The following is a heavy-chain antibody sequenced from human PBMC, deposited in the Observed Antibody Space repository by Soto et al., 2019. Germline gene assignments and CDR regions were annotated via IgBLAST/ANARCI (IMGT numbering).Heavy chain of an antibody. D-gene: IGHD5-18*01. Sequence: SLRRSCAASGFTYSNYAMSWVRQAPGKGLQWVATISGRGGSTYYADSVKGRFTVSRDNSKNTLYLQMNSLRAEDTAVFYCAKDRTAGYSYGYVDYWGQGILVPASS. J-gene: IGHJ4*02. V-gene: IGHV3-23*01. CDR3: AKDRTAGYSYGYVDY. CDR1: GFTYSNYA. CDR2: ISGRGGST.